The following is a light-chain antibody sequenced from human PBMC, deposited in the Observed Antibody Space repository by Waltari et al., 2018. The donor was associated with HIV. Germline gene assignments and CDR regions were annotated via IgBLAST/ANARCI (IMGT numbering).Light chain of an antibody. CDR1: ILPSNY. CDR3: YSTDSSGKGV. J-gene: IGLJ3*02. V-gene: IGLV3-10*01. Sequence: YELTQAPSVSVYPGQTARITCSGPILPSNYPFWYQQKSGQAPGAGIYEGYKRHSGNPERFSGSRSGTTATLTITGAQVDDEGDYYCYSTDSSGKGVFGGGTKLTVV. CDR2: EGY.